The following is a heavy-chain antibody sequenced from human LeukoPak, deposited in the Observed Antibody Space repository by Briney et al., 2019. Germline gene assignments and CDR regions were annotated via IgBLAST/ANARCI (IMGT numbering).Heavy chain of an antibody. D-gene: IGHD3-22*01. CDR3: ARSTYYYDSSGYAPVGSFDY. CDR1: GGSISSSSYY. CDR2: IYYSGST. Sequence: SETLSLTCTVSGGSISSSSYYWGWIRQPPGNGLEWIGSIYYSGSTYYNPSLKSRVTISVDTSKNQFSLKLSSVTAADTAVYYCARSTYYYDSSGYAPVGSFDYWGQGTLVTVSS. V-gene: IGHV4-39*01. J-gene: IGHJ4*02.